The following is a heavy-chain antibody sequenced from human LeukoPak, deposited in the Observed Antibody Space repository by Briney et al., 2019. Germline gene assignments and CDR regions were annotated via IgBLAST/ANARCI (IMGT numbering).Heavy chain of an antibody. D-gene: IGHD3-22*01. CDR1: GFTFSDYY. Sequence: GGSLRLSCAASGFTFSDYYMSWIRQAPGKGLEWVSYINYGGDTIYYADSVKGRLTISRDNAKNSLYLQMNSMRAEDTAVYYCARVSYGSGYYFDYWGQGTLVTVSS. CDR3: ARVSYGSGYYFDY. V-gene: IGHV3-11*01. CDR2: INYGGDTI. J-gene: IGHJ4*02.